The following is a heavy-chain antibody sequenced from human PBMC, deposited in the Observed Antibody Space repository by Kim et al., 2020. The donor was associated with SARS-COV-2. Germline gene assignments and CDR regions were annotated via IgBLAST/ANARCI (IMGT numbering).Heavy chain of an antibody. J-gene: IGHJ4*02. CDR2: VNQDGDEE. Sequence: GGSLRLSCVASGLTLNSYWMAWVRQAPGKGLEWVASVNQDGDEEKYVDSVKGRFTISRDNAENSMTLQMSSLRAGDTAVYYCVAQWLVSGQFDYWCQGTL. V-gene: IGHV3-7*03. D-gene: IGHD6-19*01. CDR1: GLTLNSYW. CDR3: VAQWLVSGQFDY.